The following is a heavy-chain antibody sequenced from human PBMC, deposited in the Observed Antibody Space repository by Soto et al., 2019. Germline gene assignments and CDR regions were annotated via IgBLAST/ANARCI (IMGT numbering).Heavy chain of an antibody. CDR2: IDPSDSYT. D-gene: IGHD2-15*01. J-gene: IGHJ5*02. CDR3: ARQSYCSGGSCFRWFDP. CDR1: GYSFTSYW. V-gene: IGHV5-10-1*01. Sequence: GESLKICYKGSGYSFTSYWISWVRQMPGKGLEWMGRIDPSDSYTNYSPSFQGHVTISADKSISTAYLQWSSLKASDTAMYYCARQSYCSGGSCFRWFDPWGQGTLVTVSS.